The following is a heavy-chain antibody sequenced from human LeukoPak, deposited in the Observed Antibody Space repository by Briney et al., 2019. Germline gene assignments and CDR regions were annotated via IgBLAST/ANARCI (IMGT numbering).Heavy chain of an antibody. V-gene: IGHV3-23*01. CDR1: GFTFSSYA. J-gene: IGHJ4*02. CDR2: ISGGGGST. Sequence: GGSLRLSCAASGFTFSSYAMGWVRQAPGKGLEWVSAISGGGGSTYYADSVKGRFTISRDNSKNTLYLQMNSQRSENTAVYYCAKTEQWLVHYFDYWGQGTLVTVSS. CDR3: AKTEQWLVHYFDY. D-gene: IGHD6-19*01.